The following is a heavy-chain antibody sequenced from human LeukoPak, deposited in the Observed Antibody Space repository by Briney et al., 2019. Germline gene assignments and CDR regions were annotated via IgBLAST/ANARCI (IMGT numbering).Heavy chain of an antibody. D-gene: IGHD3/OR15-3a*01. J-gene: IGHJ4*02. CDR2: INPSDGTT. CDR3: ARGYPMDWNYFDY. CDR1: GYTFTSYY. Sequence: GASVKVSCKASGYTFTSYYVHWVRQAPGQGLEWVGIINPSDGTTTYAQKFQGRLTMTRDTSTSTVYMELSSLRSEDTAVYYCARGYPMDWNYFDYWGQGTLVTVSS. V-gene: IGHV1-46*01.